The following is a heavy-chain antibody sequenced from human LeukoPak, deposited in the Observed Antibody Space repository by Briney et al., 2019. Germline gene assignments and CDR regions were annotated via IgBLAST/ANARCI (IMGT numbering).Heavy chain of an antibody. D-gene: IGHD6-13*01. J-gene: IGHJ6*02. CDR2: IYYSGST. CDR3: ARRQQTYYYYYGMDV. Sequence: PSETLSLTRTVSGGSISSYYWSWIRQPPGKGLEWIGYIYYSGSTNYNPSLKSRVTISVDTSKNQFSLKLSSVTAADTAVYYCARRQQTYYYYYGMDVWGQGTTVTVSS. CDR1: GGSISSYY. V-gene: IGHV4-59*08.